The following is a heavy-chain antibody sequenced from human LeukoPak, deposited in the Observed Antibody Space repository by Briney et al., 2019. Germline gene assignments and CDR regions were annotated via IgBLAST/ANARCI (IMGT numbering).Heavy chain of an antibody. D-gene: IGHD6-13*01. CDR2: IWYDGSNK. CDR1: GFTFSSYG. J-gene: IGHJ5*02. V-gene: IGHV3-33*01. Sequence: GGSLRLSCAASGFTFSSYGMHWVRQAPGKGLEWVAVIWYDGSNKFYADSVKGRFAISRDNSKNTLYLQMNSLRAEDTAVYYCAREYSAGWFDPWGQGTLVTVSS. CDR3: AREYSAGWFDP.